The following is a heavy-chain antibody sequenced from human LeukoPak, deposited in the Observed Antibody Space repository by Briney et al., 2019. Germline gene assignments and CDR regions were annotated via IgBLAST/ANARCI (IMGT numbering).Heavy chain of an antibody. Sequence: ASVKVSCKASGYTFTNYAISWVRQAPGQGLEWMGWISAYNGNTNYAQKLQGRVTMTTDTSTSTAYMELRSLRSDDTAVYYCARNYYGSGSYYYYYMDVWGKGTTVTVSS. CDR3: ARNYYGSGSYYYYYMDV. D-gene: IGHD3-10*01. CDR1: GYTFTNYA. J-gene: IGHJ6*03. V-gene: IGHV1-18*01. CDR2: ISAYNGNT.